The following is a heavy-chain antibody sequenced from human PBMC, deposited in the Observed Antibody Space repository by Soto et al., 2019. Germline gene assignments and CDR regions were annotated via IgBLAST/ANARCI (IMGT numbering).Heavy chain of an antibody. CDR2: IYYSGST. Sequence: SETLSLTCTVSGGSISSYYWSWIRQPPGKGLEWIGYIYYSGSTNYNPSLKSRVTISVDTSKNQFSLKLISVTAADTAVYYCARHEGGDYGSGSYRNAFDIWGQGTMVTVSS. V-gene: IGHV4-59*08. CDR1: GGSISSYY. J-gene: IGHJ3*02. D-gene: IGHD3-10*01. CDR3: ARHEGGDYGSGSYRNAFDI.